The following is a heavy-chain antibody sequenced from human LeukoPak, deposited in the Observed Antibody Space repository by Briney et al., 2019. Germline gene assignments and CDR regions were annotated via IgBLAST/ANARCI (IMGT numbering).Heavy chain of an antibody. Sequence: GGSLRLSCAASGFTFSSYWMSWVRQAPGKGLEWVANIKQDGSEKYYVDSVKGRFTISRDNAKNSLYLQMNSLRAEDTAVYYCAGVLRFLEWLFLGGYFDYWGQGTLVTASS. CDR2: IKQDGSEK. V-gene: IGHV3-7*01. CDR1: GFTFSSYW. CDR3: AGVLRFLEWLFLGGYFDY. J-gene: IGHJ4*02. D-gene: IGHD3-3*01.